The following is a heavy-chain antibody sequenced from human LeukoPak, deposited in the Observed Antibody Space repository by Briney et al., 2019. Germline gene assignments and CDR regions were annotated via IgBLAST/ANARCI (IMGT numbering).Heavy chain of an antibody. Sequence: PGGSLRLSCAASGFTFSSYSMNWVRQAPGKGLEWVSYISSSSSTIYYADSVKGRFTISRDNAKNSLYLQVNSLRAEDTAVYYCARGVYSSSSGAFDYWGQGTLVTVSS. CDR3: ARGVYSSSSGAFDY. CDR1: GFTFSSYS. D-gene: IGHD6-6*01. CDR2: ISSSSSTI. V-gene: IGHV3-48*01. J-gene: IGHJ4*02.